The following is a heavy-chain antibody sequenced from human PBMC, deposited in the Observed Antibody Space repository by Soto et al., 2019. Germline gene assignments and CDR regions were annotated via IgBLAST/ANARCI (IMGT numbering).Heavy chain of an antibody. CDR1: GYTFTGYY. CDR2: INPNSGGT. J-gene: IGHJ4*02. Sequence: ASVKVSCKASGYTFTGYYMHWVRQAPGQGLEWMGWINPNSGGTNYAQKFQGWVTMTRDTSISTAYMELSRLRSDDTAVYYCARALRGAARGTGGFDYWGQGTLVTVSS. V-gene: IGHV1-2*04. CDR3: ARALRGAARGTGGFDY. D-gene: IGHD6-6*01.